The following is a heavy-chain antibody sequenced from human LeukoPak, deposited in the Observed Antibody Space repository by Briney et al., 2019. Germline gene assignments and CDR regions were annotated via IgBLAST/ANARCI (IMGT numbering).Heavy chain of an antibody. CDR1: GGSFSGYY. CDR2: INHSGST. D-gene: IGHD6-13*01. CDR3: GGAATGTVGWFDP. Sequence: SETLSLTCAVYGGSFSGYYWSWIRQPPGKGLEWIGEINHSGSTNYNPSLKSRVTISVDTSKNQFSLMLTSVTASDTAVYFCGGAATGTVGWFDPWGQGTLVTVSS. V-gene: IGHV4-34*01. J-gene: IGHJ5*02.